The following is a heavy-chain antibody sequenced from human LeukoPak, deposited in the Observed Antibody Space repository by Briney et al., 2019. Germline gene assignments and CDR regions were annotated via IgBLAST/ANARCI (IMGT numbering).Heavy chain of an antibody. CDR3: ARLPLLEWSHHFDY. CDR1: GGSISSSNW. CDR2: IYHSGST. V-gene: IGHV4-4*02. J-gene: IGHJ4*02. D-gene: IGHD3-3*01. Sequence: SETLSLTCAVSGGSISSSNWWSWVRQPPGKGLEWIGEIYHSGSTNYNPSLKSRVTISVDKSKNQFSLKLSSVTAADTAVYYCARLPLLEWSHHFDYWGQGTLVTVSS.